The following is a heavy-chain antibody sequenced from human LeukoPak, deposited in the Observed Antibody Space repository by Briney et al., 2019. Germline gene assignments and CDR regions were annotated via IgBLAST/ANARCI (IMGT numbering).Heavy chain of an antibody. J-gene: IGHJ3*02. Sequence: PGGSLRLSCAAPGITFSSYGMHWVRQAPGKGLEWVAVIWYDGSNKYYADSVKGRFTISRDNSKNTLYLQMNSLRAEDTAVYYCARDPGVRGVSDAFDIWGQGTMVTVSS. CDR2: IWYDGSNK. D-gene: IGHD3-10*01. CDR1: GITFSSYG. V-gene: IGHV3-33*01. CDR3: ARDPGVRGVSDAFDI.